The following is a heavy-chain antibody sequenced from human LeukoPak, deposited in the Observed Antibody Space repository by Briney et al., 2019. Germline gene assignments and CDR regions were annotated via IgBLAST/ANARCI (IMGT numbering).Heavy chain of an antibody. V-gene: IGHV1-18*01. CDR1: GFTFTSHG. CDR3: GRWRESSNWPPGYLQY. Sequence: ASVTVSCKASGFTFTSHGFSWVRQAPGQGLEWMGWISAYNGNTNYAQNLQGRVTMTTDASTSTVYMEPRSLRSDDTAMYYCGRWRESSNWPPGYLQYWGQGTLVIVSS. CDR2: ISAYNGNT. D-gene: IGHD4-11*01. J-gene: IGHJ1*01.